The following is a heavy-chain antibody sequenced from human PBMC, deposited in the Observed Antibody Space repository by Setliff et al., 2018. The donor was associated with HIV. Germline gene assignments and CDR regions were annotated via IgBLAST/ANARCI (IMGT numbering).Heavy chain of an antibody. CDR2: LNPKTGVA. V-gene: IGHV1-2*06. CDR1: CYTFTGSY. D-gene: IGHD6-13*01. Sequence: GASVEVSCKASCYTFTGSYLHWVRQAPGHGLQWMGRLNPKTGVAHFAQTFQGRVTMTRDTFIGIAFMELSRVKSADTAVYFCARDPGYKSTWYGVFDIWGQGTMVTVSS. J-gene: IGHJ3*02. CDR3: ARDPGYKSTWYGVFDI.